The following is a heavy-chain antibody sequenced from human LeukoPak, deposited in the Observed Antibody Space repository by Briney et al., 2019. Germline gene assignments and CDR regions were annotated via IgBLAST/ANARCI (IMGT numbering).Heavy chain of an antibody. J-gene: IGHJ4*02. CDR2: ISAYNGNT. Sequence: GASVKVSCKASGYTFTGYYMHWVRQAPGQGLEWMGWISAYNGNTNYAQKLQGRVTMTTDTSTSTAYMELRSLRSDDTAVYYCARALSSIANYYFDYWGQGTLVTVSS. CDR3: ARALSSIANYYFDY. V-gene: IGHV1-18*04. CDR1: GYTFTGYY. D-gene: IGHD6-6*01.